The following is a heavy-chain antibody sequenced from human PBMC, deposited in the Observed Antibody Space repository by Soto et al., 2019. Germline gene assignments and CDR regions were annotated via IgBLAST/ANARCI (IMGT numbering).Heavy chain of an antibody. J-gene: IGHJ5*02. CDR3: ARVSNYDYGGPRNRFDP. CDR2: IIPIFGTA. V-gene: IGHV1-69*06. D-gene: IGHD4-17*01. Sequence: GASVKVSCKASGGTFSSYAISWVRQAPGQGLEWMGGIIPIFGTANYAQKFQGRVTITADKSTSTAYMELSSLRSEDTAVYYCARVSNYDYGGPRNRFDPWGQGTLVTVSS. CDR1: GGTFSSYA.